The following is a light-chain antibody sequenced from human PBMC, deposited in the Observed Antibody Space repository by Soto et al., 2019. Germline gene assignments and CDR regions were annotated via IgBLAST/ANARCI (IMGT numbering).Light chain of an antibody. Sequence: DIQITQSPSIPSPSIGKRDIITSPARTRIHSWFAWYQPKPGKAPRLRIYDSSCWESGVPSRFSGSGSGTEFPLTISGLQPDDFATYYCQQYNSYSWTFGQGTKVDIK. CDR3: QQYNSYSWT. J-gene: IGKJ1*01. V-gene: IGKV1-5*01. CDR2: DSS. CDR1: TRIHSW.